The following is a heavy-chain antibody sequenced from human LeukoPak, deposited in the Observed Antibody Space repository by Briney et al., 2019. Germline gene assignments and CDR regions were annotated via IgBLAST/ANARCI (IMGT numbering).Heavy chain of an antibody. J-gene: IGHJ4*02. CDR1: GFTFSSYW. D-gene: IGHD3-3*01. Sequence: GGSLRLSCAASGFTFSSYWMSWVRQAPGKGLEWVGRIKSKTDGGTTDYAAPVKGRFTISRGDSKNTLYLQMNSLKTEDTAVYYCTTVIPTLTIFGVVIANFDYWGQGTLVTVSS. CDR2: IKSKTDGGTT. CDR3: TTVIPTLTIFGVVIANFDY. V-gene: IGHV3-15*01.